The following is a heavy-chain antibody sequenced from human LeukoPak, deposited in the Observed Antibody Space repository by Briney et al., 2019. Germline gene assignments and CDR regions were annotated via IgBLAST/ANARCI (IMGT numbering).Heavy chain of an antibody. J-gene: IGHJ4*02. D-gene: IGHD3-10*01. CDR1: GFTFSSYE. CDR3: ATDYYVSGSYYRLFY. CDR2: ISRCGSAI. Sequence: PGGSLRLSCAASGFTFSSYEMNGVRQAPGRELEWVAYISRCGSAIYYADSVKGRFTISRDNAKNSLHLQMNSLRAEDTAVYYCATDYYVSGSYYRLFYWGQGTLVTVSS. V-gene: IGHV3-48*03.